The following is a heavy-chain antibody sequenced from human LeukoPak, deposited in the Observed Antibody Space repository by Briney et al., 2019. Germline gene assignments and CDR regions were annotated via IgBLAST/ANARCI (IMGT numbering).Heavy chain of an antibody. CDR2: TNSDGSRI. J-gene: IGHJ4*02. V-gene: IGHV3-74*01. CDR1: GFPFSDYW. D-gene: IGHD3-22*01. Sequence: GKPLRLSCAASGFPFSDYWMHWVRQVPGKGLEWVSRTNSDGSRISYADSVRGRFTISRDNARNTVFLQMNSLRVEDTAVYYCATSPVISRDWGQGTLVSVSS. CDR3: ATSPVISRD.